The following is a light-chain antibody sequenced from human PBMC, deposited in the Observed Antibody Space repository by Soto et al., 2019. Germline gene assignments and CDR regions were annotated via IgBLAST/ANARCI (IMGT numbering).Light chain of an antibody. V-gene: IGLV3-1*01. CDR2: QDS. CDR1: KVGDKY. J-gene: IGLJ2*01. Sequence: SYELTQPPSVSVSPGQTASITCSGDKVGDKYACWYQQKPGQSPVLVIYQDSKRPSGIPERFSGSNSGNTATLTISGTQAMDEADYDCQAWDNSLVFGGGTKLTVL. CDR3: QAWDNSLV.